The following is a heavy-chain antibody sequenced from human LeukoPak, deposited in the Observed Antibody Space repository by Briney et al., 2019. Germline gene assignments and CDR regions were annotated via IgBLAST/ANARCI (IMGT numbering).Heavy chain of an antibody. CDR2: IIPISGTT. J-gene: IGHJ4*02. D-gene: IGHD2-2*01. CDR1: GGTFSRYA. V-gene: IGHV1-69*13. Sequence: ASVKVSCKASGGTFSRYAISWVRQAPGQGLEWMGGIIPISGTTNYAQKFQGRVTITADESTSTAYMGLSSLRSEDTAMYYCATYCSSANCYIWGYYFDSWGQGTLVTVSS. CDR3: ATYCSSANCYIWGYYFDS.